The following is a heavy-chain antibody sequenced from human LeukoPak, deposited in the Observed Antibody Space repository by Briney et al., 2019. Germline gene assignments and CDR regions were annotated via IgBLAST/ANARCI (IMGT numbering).Heavy chain of an antibody. CDR2: IYQSGST. CDR1: GGSISSGGYS. V-gene: IGHV4-30-2*01. CDR3: GRGGIAAAASGIDY. Sequence: SQTLSLTCVVSGGSISSGGYSWSWTRQPPGKGLEWIGYIYQSGSTYYNPSLKSRVTTSVDRSKNQFSLKLSSVTAADTAVYYCGRGGIAAAASGIDYWGQGTLVTVSS. J-gene: IGHJ4*02. D-gene: IGHD6-13*01.